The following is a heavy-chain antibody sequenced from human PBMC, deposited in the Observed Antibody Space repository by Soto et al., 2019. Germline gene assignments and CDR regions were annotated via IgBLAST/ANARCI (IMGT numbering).Heavy chain of an antibody. CDR3: VRWSGYGGLSY. CDR1: GGSISSGDYY. CDR2: IYYSGST. J-gene: IGHJ4*02. D-gene: IGHD3-3*01. Sequence: QVQLQESGPGLVKPSETLSLTCTVSGGSISSGDYYWSWIRQPPGKGLEWIGYIYYSGSTYYNPSLKSRVTISVETSKNQFSLKLSSVTAADTAVYYCVRWSGYGGLSYWGQGTLVTVSS. V-gene: IGHV4-30-4*01.